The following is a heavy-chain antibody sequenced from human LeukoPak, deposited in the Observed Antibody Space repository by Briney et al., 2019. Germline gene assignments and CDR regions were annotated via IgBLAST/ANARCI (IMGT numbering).Heavy chain of an antibody. CDR3: ATIQRDHAFDI. D-gene: IGHD6-25*01. J-gene: IGHJ3*02. V-gene: IGHV4-34*01. CDR2: INQSGGT. Sequence: SETLSLTCAVYGGSFSGYYWSWIRQPPGKRLEWIGEINQSGGTNYNPSLRSRVSISVDTSKNQFSLKLSSMAAADTAVYFCATIQRDHAFDIWGQGTMVTVSS. CDR1: GGSFSGYY.